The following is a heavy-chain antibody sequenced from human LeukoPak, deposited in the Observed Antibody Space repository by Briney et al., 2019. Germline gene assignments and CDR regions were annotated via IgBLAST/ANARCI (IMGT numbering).Heavy chain of an antibody. Sequence: GASVTLSCKASGRTFNIYALSWVRQAPGQAREWMGGINPFLGTANYAQESQGKLTTTADKSTSTAHIELRSLRSEASAVYYWSREKPRGYSSGSPFDFWGQGTLVTVSS. CDR2: INPFLGTA. J-gene: IGHJ4*02. CDR1: GRTFNIYA. V-gene: IGHV1-69*06. CDR3: SREKPRGYSSGSPFDF. D-gene: IGHD5-18*01.